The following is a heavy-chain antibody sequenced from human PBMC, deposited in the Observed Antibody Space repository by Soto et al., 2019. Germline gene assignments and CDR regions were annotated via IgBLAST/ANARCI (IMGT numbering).Heavy chain of an antibody. V-gene: IGHV4-4*07. J-gene: IGHJ5*02. CDR3: ASDTRYYDSSGYYPLDP. D-gene: IGHD3-22*01. CDR1: GGSISSYY. Sequence: QVQLQESGPGLVKPSETLSLTCTVSGGSISSYYWSWIRQPAGKGLEWIGRIYTSGRTNYNPSLKSRVTMSGDTSKNQYTLKLSAVTAADTAVYYCASDTRYYDSSGYYPLDPWGQGTLVTVSS. CDR2: IYTSGRT.